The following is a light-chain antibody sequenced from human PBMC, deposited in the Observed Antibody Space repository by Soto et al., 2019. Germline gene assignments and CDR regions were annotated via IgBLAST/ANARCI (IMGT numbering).Light chain of an antibody. CDR1: SSDVGGYNY. V-gene: IGLV2-14*01. CDR2: DVS. CDR3: RSYTSSSTLV. Sequence: QSALTQPAYVSGSPGKSITISCTGTSSDVGGYNYVSWYQQHPGKAPKLMIYDVSNRPSGVSNRFSGSKSGNTASLTISGLQAEDEADYYCRSYTSSSTLVFGTRTKLTVL. J-gene: IGLJ1*01.